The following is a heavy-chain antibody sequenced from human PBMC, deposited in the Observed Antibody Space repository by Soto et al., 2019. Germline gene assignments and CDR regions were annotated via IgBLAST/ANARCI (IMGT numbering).Heavy chain of an antibody. V-gene: IGHV4-4*07. Sequence: SETLSLTCTVSGASITGTSYWSWIRQPAGKGLEWIGRFSLSGTTNYNPSLRSRVTMSADVSKNQFSLRLTSVAAADTALYYCARGMTPPGAPAWYYFDCWGQGTLVTVSS. J-gene: IGHJ4*02. D-gene: IGHD2-8*02. CDR2: FSLSGTT. CDR3: ARGMTPPGAPAWYYFDC. CDR1: GASITGTSY.